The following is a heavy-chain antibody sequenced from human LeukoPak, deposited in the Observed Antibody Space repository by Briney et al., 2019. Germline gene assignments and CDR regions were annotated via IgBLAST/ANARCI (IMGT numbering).Heavy chain of an antibody. J-gene: IGHJ4*02. CDR3: AREGVVKGYFDY. Sequence: TSETLSLTCTVSGGSISPYFWSWIRQPPGKGLEWIGYIYYRGSTNYNPSLKSRVTISLDTSKDQCSLKLSSVTAADTAVYYCAREGVVKGYFDYWGQGTLVTVSS. D-gene: IGHD3-3*01. V-gene: IGHV4-59*01. CDR2: IYYRGST. CDR1: GGSISPYF.